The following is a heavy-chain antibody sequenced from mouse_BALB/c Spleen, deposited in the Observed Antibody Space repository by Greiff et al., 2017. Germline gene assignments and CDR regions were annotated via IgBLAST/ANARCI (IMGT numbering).Heavy chain of an antibody. V-gene: IGHV5-4*02. J-gene: IGHJ3*01. Sequence: EVKLVESGGGLVKPGGSLKLSCAASGFTFSDYYMYWVRQTPEKRLEWVATISDGGSYTYYPDSVKGRFTISRDNAKNNLYLQMSSLKSEDTAMYYCARDRGGNYVGIFAYWGQGTLVTVAA. CDR1: GFTFSDYY. CDR2: ISDGGSYT. D-gene: IGHD2-1*01. CDR3: ARDRGGNYVGIFAY.